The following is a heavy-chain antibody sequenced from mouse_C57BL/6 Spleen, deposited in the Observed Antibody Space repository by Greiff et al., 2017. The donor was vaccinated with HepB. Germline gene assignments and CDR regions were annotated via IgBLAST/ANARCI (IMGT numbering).Heavy chain of an antibody. D-gene: IGHD1-1*01. Sequence: VKLVESGAELAKPGASVKLSCKASGYTFTSYWMHWVKQRPGQGLEWIGYINPSSGYTKYNQKFKDKATLTADKSSSTAYMQLSSLTYEDSAVYYCARDTTVVEGAFDYWGQGTTLTVSS. V-gene: IGHV1-7*01. CDR1: GYTFTSYW. CDR2: INPSSGYT. CDR3: ARDTTVVEGAFDY. J-gene: IGHJ2*01.